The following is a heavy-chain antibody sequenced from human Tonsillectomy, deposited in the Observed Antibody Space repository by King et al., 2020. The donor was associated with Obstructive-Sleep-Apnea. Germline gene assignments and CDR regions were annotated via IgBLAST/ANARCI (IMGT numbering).Heavy chain of an antibody. CDR2: IIPILGIA. D-gene: IGHD4-17*01. J-gene: IGHJ4*02. V-gene: IGHV1-69*09. CDR1: GGTFSSYA. CDR3: ARESGDYGDCSSIGD. Sequence: QLVQSGAEVKKPGSSVKVSCQASGGTFSSYAITWVRQAPGQGLEWMGRIIPILGIANFAQKVQGRVTITADKSTSTAYMEVSRLRSEDTAVYYCARESGDYGDCSSIGDWGQGTLVTVSS.